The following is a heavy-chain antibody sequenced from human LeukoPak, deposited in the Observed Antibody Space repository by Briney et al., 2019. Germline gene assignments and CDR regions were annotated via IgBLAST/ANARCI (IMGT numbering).Heavy chain of an antibody. CDR1: GGSITSSNYY. CDR2: IYYSGST. Sequence: KASETLSLTCTVSGGSITSSNYYWRWIRQPPGKGLEWIGSIYYSGSTYYNPSLKSRVTISVDTSKNQFSLKLSSVTAADTAVYYCARHGGYDRSGYWFDPWGQGTLVTVSS. D-gene: IGHD3-22*01. V-gene: IGHV4-39*01. CDR3: ARHGGYDRSGYWFDP. J-gene: IGHJ5*02.